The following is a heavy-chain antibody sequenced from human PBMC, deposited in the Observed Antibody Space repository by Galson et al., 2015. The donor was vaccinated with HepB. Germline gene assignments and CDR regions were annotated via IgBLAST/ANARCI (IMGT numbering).Heavy chain of an antibody. CDR1: GLTFSNYA. Sequence: SLRLSCAASGLTFSNYAMNWVRQAPGKGLEWVSAMSGSGRSTYYADSVKGRFTISRDNSKNTLYLQMNNLRAEDTAIYYCAKAPVQPHDFWSGPCMDVWGQGTTVTVSS. J-gene: IGHJ6*02. CDR3: AKAPVQPHDFWSGPCMDV. CDR2: MSGSGRST. V-gene: IGHV3-23*01. D-gene: IGHD3-3*01.